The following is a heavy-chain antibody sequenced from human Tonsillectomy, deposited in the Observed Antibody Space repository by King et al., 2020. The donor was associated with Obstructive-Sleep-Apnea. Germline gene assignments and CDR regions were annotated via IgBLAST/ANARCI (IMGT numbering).Heavy chain of an antibody. CDR3: AGITMVRGVIGY. Sequence: VQLVESGGGLVQPGGSLRLSCAASGFTFSSYWMSWVRPAPGKGLEWVANIKQDGSEKYYVDSVEGRFTISKDNAKNSLYLQMNSLRAEDTAVYYCAGITMVRGVIGYWGQGTLVTVSS. CDR1: GFTFSSYW. D-gene: IGHD3-10*01. CDR2: IKQDGSEK. V-gene: IGHV3-7*03. J-gene: IGHJ4*02.